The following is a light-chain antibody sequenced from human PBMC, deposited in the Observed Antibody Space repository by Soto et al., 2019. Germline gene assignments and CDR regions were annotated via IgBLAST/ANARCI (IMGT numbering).Light chain of an antibody. CDR2: DVN. Sequence: QSALTQPASVSGSPGQSIAISCIGTSSYVGAYNYVSWYQQHPGKAPKLVIYDVNNRPSGVSNRFSGSKSGNTASLTISGLQAEDEADYYCGSYTTSGSVVFGGGTKLTVL. CDR3: GSYTTSGSVV. J-gene: IGLJ2*01. V-gene: IGLV2-14*03. CDR1: SSYVGAYNY.